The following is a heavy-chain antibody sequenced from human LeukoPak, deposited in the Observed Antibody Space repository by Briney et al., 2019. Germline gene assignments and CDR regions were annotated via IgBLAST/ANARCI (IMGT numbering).Heavy chain of an antibody. Sequence: SETLSLTRTVSGYSISSGYYWGWIRQPPGKGLEWIGSIYHSGSTYYNPSLKSRVTISVDTSKNQFSLKLSSVTAADTAVYYCARDGDTTIDYWGQGTLVTVSS. CDR3: ARDGDTTIDY. D-gene: IGHD3-10*01. J-gene: IGHJ4*02. CDR2: IYHSGST. V-gene: IGHV4-38-2*02. CDR1: GYSISSGYY.